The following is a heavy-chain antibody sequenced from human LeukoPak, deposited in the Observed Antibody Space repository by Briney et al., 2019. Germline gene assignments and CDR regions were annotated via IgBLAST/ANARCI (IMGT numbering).Heavy chain of an antibody. D-gene: IGHD4-23*01. Sequence: SETLSLTCTVSGGSISSSGYYWGWIRQPPGKGLEWIGSIYYSGSTYDNPSLKSRVTTSVDTSKNQFSLKLSSVTAADTAVYYCARTDYGGKGVYFDYWGQGTLVTVSS. V-gene: IGHV4-39*07. CDR2: IYYSGST. J-gene: IGHJ4*02. CDR3: ARTDYGGKGVYFDY. CDR1: GGSISSSGYY.